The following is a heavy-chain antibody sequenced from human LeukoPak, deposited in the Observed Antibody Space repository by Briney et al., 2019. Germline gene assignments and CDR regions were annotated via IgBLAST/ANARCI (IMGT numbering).Heavy chain of an antibody. Sequence: SETLSLTCAVYGGSFSGYYWSWIRQPPGKGLEWIGEINHSGSTNYNPSLKSRVTISVDTSKNQFSLKLSSVTAADTAVYYCARKYSSSSPAYLDYWGQGTLVTVSS. V-gene: IGHV4-34*01. CDR2: INHSGST. J-gene: IGHJ4*02. CDR1: GGSFSGYY. CDR3: ARKYSSSSPAYLDY. D-gene: IGHD6-6*01.